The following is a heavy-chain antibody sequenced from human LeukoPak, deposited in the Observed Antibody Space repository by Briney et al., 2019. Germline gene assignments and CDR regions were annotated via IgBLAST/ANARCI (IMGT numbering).Heavy chain of an antibody. CDR1: GGTFSSYA. Sequence: SVKVSCKASGGTFSSYAISWVRQAPGQGLEWMGGIIPIFGTANYAQKFQGRVTITADESTSTAYMELSSLRSEDTAVYYCARDRTIDDILTLDYWGQGTLVTVSS. J-gene: IGHJ4*02. D-gene: IGHD3-9*01. V-gene: IGHV1-69*01. CDR3: ARDRTIDDILTLDY. CDR2: IIPIFGTA.